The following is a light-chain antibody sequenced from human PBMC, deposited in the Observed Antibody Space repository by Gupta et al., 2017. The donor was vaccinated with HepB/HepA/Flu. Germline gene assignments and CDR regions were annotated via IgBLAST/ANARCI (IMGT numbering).Light chain of an antibody. V-gene: IGKV2-28*01. J-gene: IGKJ2*01. Sequence: DIVMTQSPLSLAVTPGEPASISCRSSETLLHTDGYHFLNWFVQKPGQSPHLLIYVSSSRASGVPDRFEGSGSGTDFTLHITRVEAEDVGIYFCMRSLDTPYTFGQGTKLEI. CDR3: MRSLDTPYT. CDR1: ETLLHTDGYHF. CDR2: VSS.